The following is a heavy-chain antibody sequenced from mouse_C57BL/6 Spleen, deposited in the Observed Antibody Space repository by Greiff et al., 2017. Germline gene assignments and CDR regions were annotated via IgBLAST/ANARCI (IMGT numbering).Heavy chain of an antibody. V-gene: IGHV14-4*01. Sequence: EVKLVESGAELVRPGASVKLSCTASGFNIKDDYMHWVKQRPEQGLEWIGWIDPGNGDTEYASKFQGKATITADTSSNTAYLQLSSLTSEDTAVYYCTLYGNYVFAYWGQGTLVTVSA. CDR1: GFNIKDDY. J-gene: IGHJ3*01. CDR2: IDPGNGDT. D-gene: IGHD2-1*01. CDR3: TLYGNYVFAY.